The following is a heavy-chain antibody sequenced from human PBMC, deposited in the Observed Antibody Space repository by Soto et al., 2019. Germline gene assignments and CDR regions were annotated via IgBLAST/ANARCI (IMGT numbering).Heavy chain of an antibody. CDR3: AMADIVVVPAAIPGWFDP. CDR1: GGTLSSDA. D-gene: IGHD2-2*01. J-gene: IGHJ5*02. Sequence: ASVKVSCKASGGTLSSDAISWVRQAPGQGLERMGGIIPIFGTANYAQKFQGRVTITADESTSTAYMELSSLRSEDTAVYYCAMADIVVVPAAIPGWFDPWGQGTLVTVSS. V-gene: IGHV1-69*13. CDR2: IIPIFGTA.